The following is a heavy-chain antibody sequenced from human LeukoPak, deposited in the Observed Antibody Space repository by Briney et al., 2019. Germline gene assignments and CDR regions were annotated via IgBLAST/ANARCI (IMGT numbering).Heavy chain of an antibody. CDR3: ARDRGNSDPGDWFDS. Sequence: PGGSLRLSCAASGFTFSDYYMSWSRQAPGKRLEWGSYISGSGSTVYYAASVRGRFTISRANAKNSLFMQMNSLRAEDTGAYYCARDRGNSDPGDWFDSWGQGTLVTVSS. CDR1: GFTFSDYY. D-gene: IGHD4-23*01. V-gene: IGHV3-11*01. CDR2: ISGSGSTV. J-gene: IGHJ5*01.